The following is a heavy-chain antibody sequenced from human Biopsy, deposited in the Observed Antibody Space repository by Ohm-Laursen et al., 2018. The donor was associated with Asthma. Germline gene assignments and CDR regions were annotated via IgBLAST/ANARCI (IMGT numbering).Heavy chain of an antibody. V-gene: IGHV1-2*06. CDR3: ARGQKSAGDRWFDP. CDR1: GYTFIGCH. Sequence: GASVKVSCKASGYTFIGCHIHWMRQAPGQGLEWMGRINPNSGGTNYAQKFQGRVTMTRDTSISTAYMEVSRLRSDDTAVYYCARGQKSAGDRWFDPWGQETLVTVSS. D-gene: IGHD6-13*01. J-gene: IGHJ5*02. CDR2: INPNSGGT.